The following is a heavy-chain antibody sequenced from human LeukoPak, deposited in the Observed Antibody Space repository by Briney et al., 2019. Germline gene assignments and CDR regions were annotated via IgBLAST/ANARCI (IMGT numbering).Heavy chain of an antibody. J-gene: IGHJ6*02. CDR2: MSGSGGST. Sequence: PGGSLGLSCAASGFTFSGAWMSWVRQAPGKGLEWVSSMSGSGGSTYYADSVKGRFTISRDDSKNTLYLQMNSLRAEDTAVYYCARVRYGELDVWGQGTTVTVSS. CDR1: GFTFSGAW. V-gene: IGHV3-23*01. CDR3: ARVRYGELDV. D-gene: IGHD4-17*01.